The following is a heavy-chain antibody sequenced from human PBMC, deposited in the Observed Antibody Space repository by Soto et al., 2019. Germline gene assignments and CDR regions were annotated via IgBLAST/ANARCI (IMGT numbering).Heavy chain of an antibody. V-gene: IGHV4-34*01. CDR3: ARGRGTYYDFWSGYGPLDY. CDR2: INHSGST. D-gene: IGHD3-3*01. Sequence: SETLSLTCAVYGGSFSGYYWSWIRQPPGKGLEWIGEINHSGSTNYNPSLKSRVTISVDTSKNQFSVKLSSVTAADTAVYYCARGRGTYYDFWSGYGPLDYWGQGTLVTVSS. J-gene: IGHJ4*02. CDR1: GGSFSGYY.